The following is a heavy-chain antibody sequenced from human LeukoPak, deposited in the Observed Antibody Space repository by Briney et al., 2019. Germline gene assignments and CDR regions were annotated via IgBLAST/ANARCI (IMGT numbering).Heavy chain of an antibody. J-gene: IGHJ4*02. Sequence: GASVKVSCKASGYTFTSYAMHWVRQAPGQRLEWMGWINAGNGNTKYSQKFQGRVTITRDTSASTAYMELSSLRSEDTAVYYCARVAVAGNYYDYWGQGTLVTVSS. CDR2: INAGNGNT. V-gene: IGHV1-3*01. CDR3: ARVAVAGNYYDY. D-gene: IGHD3-10*01. CDR1: GYTFTSYA.